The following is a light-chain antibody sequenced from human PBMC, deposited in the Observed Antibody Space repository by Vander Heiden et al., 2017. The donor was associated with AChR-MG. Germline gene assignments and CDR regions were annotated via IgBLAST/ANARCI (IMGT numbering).Light chain of an antibody. CDR3: QQYYSTPMYT. CDR2: WAS. J-gene: IGKJ2*01. Sequence: EIVMTQCPDSLAVSLGERATINCKSSQSVLYSSNNKNYLAWYQHKPGQPPKLLIYWASTRESGVPDRFSGSGSGTDFTLTISSLQAEDVAVYYCQQYYSTPMYTFGQGTKLEIK. V-gene: IGKV4-1*01. CDR1: QSVLYSSNNKNY.